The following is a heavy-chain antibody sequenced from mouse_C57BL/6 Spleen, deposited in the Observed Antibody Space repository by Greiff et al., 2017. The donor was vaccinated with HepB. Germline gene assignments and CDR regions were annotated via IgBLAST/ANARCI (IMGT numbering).Heavy chain of an antibody. J-gene: IGHJ4*01. CDR2: IYPGGGYT. CDR3: ARLRTNYATDY. CDR1: GYTFTNYW. Sequence: VQLQQSGAELVRPGTSVKMSCKASGYTFTNYWIGWAKQRPGHGLEWIGDIYPGGGYTNYNEKFKGKATLTADKSYSTAYMQFSSLTSEDSAIYYCARLRTNYATDYWGQGSSVTVSS. V-gene: IGHV1-63*01.